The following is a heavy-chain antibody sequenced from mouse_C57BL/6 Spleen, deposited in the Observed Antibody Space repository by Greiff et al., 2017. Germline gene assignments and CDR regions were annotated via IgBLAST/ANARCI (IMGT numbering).Heavy chain of an antibody. CDR1: GYSFTDYN. CDR2: INPNYGTT. Sequence: VQLQQSGPELVKPGASVKISCKASGYSFTDYNMNWVKQSNGKSLEWIGVINPNYGTTSYNQKFKGKATLTVDQSSSTAYMQLHSLTSEDSAVYYGARGGGGGGYYAMDYWGQGTSVTVSS. CDR3: ARGGGGGGYYAMDY. J-gene: IGHJ4*01. V-gene: IGHV1-39*01.